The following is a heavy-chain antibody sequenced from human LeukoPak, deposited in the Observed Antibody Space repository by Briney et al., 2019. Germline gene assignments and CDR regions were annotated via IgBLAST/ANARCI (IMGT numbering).Heavy chain of an antibody. Sequence: ASVPVSCKASGYTFTGYYMHWVRQAPGQGLEWMGWINPNSCSTNHAQKFQGRVTMTRDTSISTAYMELSRLRSDDTAVYYCAREHSGYDSWGQGTLLTVCS. CDR3: AREHSGYDS. CDR1: GYTFTGYY. J-gene: IGHJ5*02. D-gene: IGHD5-12*01. CDR2: INPNSCST. V-gene: IGHV1-2*02.